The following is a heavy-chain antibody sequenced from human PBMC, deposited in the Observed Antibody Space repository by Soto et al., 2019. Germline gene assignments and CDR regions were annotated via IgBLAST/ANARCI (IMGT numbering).Heavy chain of an antibody. CDR3: ARGGHVVVVTAAFDY. V-gene: IGHV1-46*03. CDR1: GNTFSNYY. J-gene: IGHJ4*02. D-gene: IGHD2-21*02. Sequence: GASVKVSCKASGNTFSNYYIHCVRQAPGQGLEWMGTINPSGGHTTYAQKFLGRVTMTRDTSTSTLYMELTSLRSEDTAVYYCARGGHVVVVTAAFDYWGQGTLVTVS. CDR2: INPSGGHT.